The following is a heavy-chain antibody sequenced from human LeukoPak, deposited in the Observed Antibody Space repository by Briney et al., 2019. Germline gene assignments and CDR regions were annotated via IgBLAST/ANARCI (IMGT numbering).Heavy chain of an antibody. D-gene: IGHD6-13*01. Sequence: SVKVSCKASGGTFSSYAISWVRQAPGQGLEWMGGIIPIFGTANYAQKFQGRVTITADKSTSTAYMELSSLRSEDTAVYYCARDYSRIDIAALYYYYYMDVWGKGTTVTVSS. J-gene: IGHJ6*03. CDR3: ARDYSRIDIAALYYYYYMDV. CDR2: IIPIFGTA. CDR1: GGTFSSYA. V-gene: IGHV1-69*06.